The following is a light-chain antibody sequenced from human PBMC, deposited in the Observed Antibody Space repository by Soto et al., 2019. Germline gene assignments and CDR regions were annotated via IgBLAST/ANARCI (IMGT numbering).Light chain of an antibody. CDR3: QQYYNIPLT. CDR1: QRVSHSSDSRNY. CDR2: WAS. J-gene: IGKJ4*01. Sequence: DIVMTQSPDSLAVSLGERATMNCKSSQRVSHSSDSRNYLAWYQKKPGQPPKLLMSWASVRESGVPGRFSGGGSGTDFTLTISSLQAEDVAVYYCQQYYNIPLTFGGGTKVEIK. V-gene: IGKV4-1*01.